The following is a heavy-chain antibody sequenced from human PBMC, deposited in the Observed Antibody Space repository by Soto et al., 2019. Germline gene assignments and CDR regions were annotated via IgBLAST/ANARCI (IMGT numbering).Heavy chain of an antibody. V-gene: IGHV3-23*01. Sequence: PGWSLRLSCAASGFTFSSYAMSWVRQAPGKGLEWVSAISGSGGSTYYADSVKGRFTISRDNSKNTLYLQMNSLRAEDTAVYYCAKDLSGNSNNWFDPWGQGTLVTASS. D-gene: IGHD2-21*02. CDR1: GFTFSSYA. J-gene: IGHJ5*02. CDR3: AKDLSGNSNNWFDP. CDR2: ISGSGGST.